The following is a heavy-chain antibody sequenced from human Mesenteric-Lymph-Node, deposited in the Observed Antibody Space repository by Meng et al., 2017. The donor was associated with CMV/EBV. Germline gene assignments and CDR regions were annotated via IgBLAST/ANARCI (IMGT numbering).Heavy chain of an antibody. CDR2: ISSSGSTI. CDR3: ARTQRSEWLFPDYYYGMDV. Sequence: GESLKISCAASGFTFSDYYMSWIRQAPGKGLEWVSYISSSGSTIYYADSVKGRFTISRDNAKNSLYLQMNSLRAEDTAVYYCARTQRSEWLFPDYYYGMDVWGQGTTVTVSS. D-gene: IGHD3-3*01. V-gene: IGHV3-11*01. J-gene: IGHJ6*02. CDR1: GFTFSDYY.